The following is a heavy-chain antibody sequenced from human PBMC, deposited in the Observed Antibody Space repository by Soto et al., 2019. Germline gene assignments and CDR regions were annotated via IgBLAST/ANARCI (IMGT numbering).Heavy chain of an antibody. CDR1: GFSLSTSGVG. Sequence: QITLKESGPTLVKPTQTLTLTCTFSGFSLSTSGVGVGWIRQPPGKALEWLALIYWDDDKRYSPSLKSRLTITKDTSKNQVVLTMTNMDPVDTATYYCAHLYYYDSSGQIDYWGQGTLVTVSS. CDR2: IYWDDDK. D-gene: IGHD3-22*01. J-gene: IGHJ4*02. CDR3: AHLYYYDSSGQIDY. V-gene: IGHV2-5*02.